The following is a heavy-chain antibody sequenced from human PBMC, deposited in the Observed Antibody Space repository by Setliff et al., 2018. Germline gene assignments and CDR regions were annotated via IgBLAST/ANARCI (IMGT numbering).Heavy chain of an antibody. Sequence: ASVKVSCKASGYTFTSYYMHWVRRAPGQGLEWMGIINPSGGSTSYAQKFQGRVTMTRDTSTSTAYMELRSLRSDDTAAYYCARDRITYYYGSGAGNWFDPWGQGTLVTVSS. J-gene: IGHJ5*02. CDR3: ARDRITYYYGSGAGNWFDP. V-gene: IGHV1-46*01. CDR2: INPSGGST. D-gene: IGHD3-10*01. CDR1: GYTFTSYY.